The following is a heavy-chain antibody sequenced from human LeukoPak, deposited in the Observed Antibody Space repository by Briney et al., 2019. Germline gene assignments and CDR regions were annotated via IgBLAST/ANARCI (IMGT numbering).Heavy chain of an antibody. V-gene: IGHV1-18*01. CDR1: GYTFTGFG. J-gene: IGHJ4*02. Sequence: AASVKVSCKASGYTFTGFGITWVRQAPGQGPEWMGWISIGDGNTHYGQKLQDRVSMTRDIGSNTAFLELRSLRSDDTAVYFCSRSYHRTSWYYFDLWGQGTLVTVSS. CDR3: SRSYHRTSWYYFDL. D-gene: IGHD1-14*01. CDR2: ISIGDGNT.